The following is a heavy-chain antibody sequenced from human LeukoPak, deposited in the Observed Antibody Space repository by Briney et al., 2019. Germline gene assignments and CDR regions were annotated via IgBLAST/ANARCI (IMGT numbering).Heavy chain of an antibody. Sequence: GGSLRLSCEASGFTFRSYSMNWVRQAPGKGLEWVSFISSSSTDIKYADSVKGRFTISRDNAKNSLYLQMNSLRAEDTAVYYCARFDYYYYYVDVWGKGTTVTVSS. CDR2: ISSSSTDI. CDR3: ARFDYYYYYVDV. V-gene: IGHV3-21*01. J-gene: IGHJ6*03. CDR1: GFTFRSYS.